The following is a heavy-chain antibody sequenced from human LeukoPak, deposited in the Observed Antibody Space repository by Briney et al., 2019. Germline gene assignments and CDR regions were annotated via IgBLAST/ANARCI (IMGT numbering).Heavy chain of an antibody. CDR2: IRYDGSNK. V-gene: IGHV3-30*02. J-gene: IGHJ3*02. Sequence: PGGSLRLSCAASGFTFSSYGMHWVRQAPGKGLEWVAFIRYDGSNKYYADSVKGRFTISRDNSKNTLYLQMNSLRAEDTAVYYCARESGLYCSSTSCSTWAFDIWGQGTMVTVSS. CDR1: GFTFSSYG. D-gene: IGHD2-2*01. CDR3: ARESGLYCSSTSCSTWAFDI.